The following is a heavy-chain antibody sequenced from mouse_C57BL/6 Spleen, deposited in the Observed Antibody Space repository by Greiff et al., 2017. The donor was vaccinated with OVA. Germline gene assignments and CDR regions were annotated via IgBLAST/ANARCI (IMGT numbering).Heavy chain of an antibody. D-gene: IGHD2-2*01. CDR3: TPYGYGAMDY. Sequence: VHVKQSGAELVRPGASVKLSCTASGFNIKDYYMHWVKQRPEQGLEWIGRIDPEDGDTEYAPKFQGKATMTADTSSNTAYLQLSSLTSEDTAVYYCTPYGYGAMDYWGQGTSVTVSS. V-gene: IGHV14-1*01. J-gene: IGHJ4*01. CDR1: GFNIKDYY. CDR2: IDPEDGDT.